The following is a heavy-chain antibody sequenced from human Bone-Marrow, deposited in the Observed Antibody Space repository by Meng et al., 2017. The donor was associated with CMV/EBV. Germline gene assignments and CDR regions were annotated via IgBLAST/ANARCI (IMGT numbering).Heavy chain of an antibody. CDR3: ARDKGVGGTPYFDY. CDR1: GFIFHNYA. Sequence: GGSLRLSCAASGFIFHNYAMTWVRQAPGKGLEWVASISSAGDYIYYADSLEGRFTVFRDNAKNSLFLQMNSLRAEDTAVYFCARDKGVGGTPYFDYWGQGTLVTVSS. V-gene: IGHV3-21*01. J-gene: IGHJ4*02. CDR2: ISSAGDYI. D-gene: IGHD1-26*01.